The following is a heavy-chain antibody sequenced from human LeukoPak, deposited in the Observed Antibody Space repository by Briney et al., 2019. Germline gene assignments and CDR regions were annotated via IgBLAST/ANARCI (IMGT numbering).Heavy chain of an antibody. V-gene: IGHV4-59*01. J-gene: IGHJ5*02. CDR2: IYYSGST. Sequence: KGLEWIGYIYYSGSTNYNPSLKSRVTISVDTSKNQFSLKLSSVTAADTAVYYCARGPIGPWGQGTLVTVSS. D-gene: IGHD3-22*01. CDR3: ARGPIGP.